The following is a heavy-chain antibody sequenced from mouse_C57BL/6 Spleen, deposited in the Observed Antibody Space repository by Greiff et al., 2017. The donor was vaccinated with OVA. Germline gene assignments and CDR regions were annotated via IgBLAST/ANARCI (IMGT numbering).Heavy chain of an antibody. CDR2: IDPSDSYT. Sequence: QVQLQQPGAELVMPGASVKLSCKASGYTFTSYWMHWVKQRPGQGLEWIGEIDPSDSYTNYNQKFKGKSTLTVDKSSSTAYMQLSSLTSGDSAVYYCARNYDGGFAYWGQGTLVTVSA. D-gene: IGHD2-3*01. J-gene: IGHJ3*01. CDR3: ARNYDGGFAY. V-gene: IGHV1-69*01. CDR1: GYTFTSYW.